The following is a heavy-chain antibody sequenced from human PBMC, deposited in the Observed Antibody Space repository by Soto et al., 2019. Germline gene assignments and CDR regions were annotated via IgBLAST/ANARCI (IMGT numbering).Heavy chain of an antibody. Sequence: QVQLVESGGGVVQPGGSLRLSCEASGLTFSDSGMHWARQAPGKGLEWVAIIWYDGSDQYYADSVKGRFTISRDNSKNTVYLQMTSLRAEDTAVYYCARDSGTTVTTRRGGWLDSWGQGTLVTVSS. CDR1: GLTFSDSG. CDR2: IWYDGSDQ. V-gene: IGHV3-33*01. D-gene: IGHD4-17*01. J-gene: IGHJ5*01. CDR3: ARDSGTTVTTRRGGWLDS.